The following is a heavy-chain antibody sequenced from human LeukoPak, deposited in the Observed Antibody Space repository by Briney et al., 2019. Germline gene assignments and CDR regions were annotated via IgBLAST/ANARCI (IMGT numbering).Heavy chain of an antibody. CDR2: IYTSGST. Sequence: PSETLSLTCTVSGGSISSYYWNWIRQPAGKGLEWIGRIYTSGSTNYNPSLKSRVTMSVDTSKNQFSLKLSSVTAADTAVYYCARDGYYYDSSGWEDWFDPWGQGTLVTVSS. D-gene: IGHD3-22*01. J-gene: IGHJ5*02. CDR3: ARDGYYYDSSGWEDWFDP. CDR1: GGSISSYY. V-gene: IGHV4-4*07.